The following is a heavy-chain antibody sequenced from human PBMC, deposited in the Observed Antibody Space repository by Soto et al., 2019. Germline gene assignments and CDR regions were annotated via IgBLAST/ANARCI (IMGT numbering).Heavy chain of an antibody. D-gene: IGHD3-9*01. Sequence: EVQLLESGGGLVQPGGSLRLSCAASGFTFSSYAMSWVRQAPGKGLEWVSAISGSGGSTYYADSVKGRFTISRDNSKNTLYLQMNSLRAEDTAVYYCAKDYYDILTGYYARYFDYWGQGTLVTVSS. CDR3: AKDYYDILTGYYARYFDY. CDR1: GFTFSSYA. J-gene: IGHJ4*02. CDR2: ISGSGGST. V-gene: IGHV3-23*01.